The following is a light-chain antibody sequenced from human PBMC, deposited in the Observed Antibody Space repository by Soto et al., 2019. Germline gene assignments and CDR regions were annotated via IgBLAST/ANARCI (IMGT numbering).Light chain of an antibody. V-gene: IGKV1-5*03. CDR2: KAS. Sequence: DIQMTQSPSTLSASVGDTVTITCRASQNINRWLAWYQQRPGKAPNLLIHKASSLEGGVPSRFSGSSSGTECTLTISSLQPDDIATYFCLQYNVYPLTFGGGTKVEI. J-gene: IGKJ4*01. CDR1: QNINRW. CDR3: LQYNVYPLT.